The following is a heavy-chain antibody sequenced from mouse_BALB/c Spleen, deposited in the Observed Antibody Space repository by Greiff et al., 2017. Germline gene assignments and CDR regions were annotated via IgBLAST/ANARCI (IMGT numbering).Heavy chain of an antibody. Sequence: EVQRVESGGGLVKPGGSLKLSCAASGFTFSSYAMSWVRQTPEKRLEWVASISSGGSTYYPDSVKGRFTISRDNARNILYLQMSSLRSEDTAMYYCASPSYGNSFAYWGQGTLVTVSA. CDR2: ISSGGST. CDR3: ASPSYGNSFAY. D-gene: IGHD2-10*01. J-gene: IGHJ3*01. CDR1: GFTFSSYA. V-gene: IGHV5-6-5*01.